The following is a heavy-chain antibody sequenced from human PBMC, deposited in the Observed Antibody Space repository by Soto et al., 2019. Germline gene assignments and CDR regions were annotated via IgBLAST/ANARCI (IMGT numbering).Heavy chain of an antibody. J-gene: IGHJ4*02. CDR1: GFTFSTYT. CDR3: AIGYFDQDS. V-gene: IGHV3-21*01. D-gene: IGHD1-26*01. CDR2: ISSSSNYI. Sequence: PGGSLRLSCAASGFTFSTYTMNWVRQAPGKGLEWVSSISSSSNYIFYADSVKGRFTVSRDNAKNSLYLQMSSLRAEDTAVYYCAIGYFDQDSWGQGT.